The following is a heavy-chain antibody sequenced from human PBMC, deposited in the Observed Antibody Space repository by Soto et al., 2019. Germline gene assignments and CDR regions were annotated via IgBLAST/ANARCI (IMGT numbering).Heavy chain of an antibody. Sequence: SETLSLTCTVSGGSISSYYWSWIRQPPGKGLEWIGYIYYSGSTNYNPSLKSRVTISVDTSKNQFSLKLSSVTAADTAVYYCARLPPTARATSFPVSWGQGPLVTVS. CDR3: ARLPPTARATSFPVS. CDR1: GGSISSYY. D-gene: IGHD1-26*01. V-gene: IGHV4-59*08. CDR2: IYYSGST. J-gene: IGHJ5*02.